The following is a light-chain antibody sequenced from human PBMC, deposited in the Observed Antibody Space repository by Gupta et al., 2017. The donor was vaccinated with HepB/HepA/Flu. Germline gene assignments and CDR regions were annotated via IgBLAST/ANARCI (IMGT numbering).Light chain of an antibody. Sequence: TSVGDRVTITCRASQTVNTYLNWYRQKPGKAPELLIYATSTLQSGVPSRYSGSGSGTDFTLTISSLQPEDFATYYCQQSYSTPLTFGGGTKVEIK. CDR3: QQSYSTPLT. CDR1: QTVNTY. J-gene: IGKJ4*01. CDR2: ATS. V-gene: IGKV1-39*01.